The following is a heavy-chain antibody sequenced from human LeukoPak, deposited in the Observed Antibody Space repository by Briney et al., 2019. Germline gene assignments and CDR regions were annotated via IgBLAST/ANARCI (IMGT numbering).Heavy chain of an antibody. CDR2: IKEDGSQT. J-gene: IGHJ4*02. D-gene: IGHD3-22*01. CDR3: VRDYPVVNPY. V-gene: IGHV3-7*01. Sequence: GGSLRLSCAASGFTFSTYWMTWVRQAPGKGLEWVANIKEDGSQTKYADSFLGRFTVSRDNSNNSLFLQMNSLRVEDTAVYYCVRDYPVVNPYWGQGTRVTVSS. CDR1: GFTFSTYW.